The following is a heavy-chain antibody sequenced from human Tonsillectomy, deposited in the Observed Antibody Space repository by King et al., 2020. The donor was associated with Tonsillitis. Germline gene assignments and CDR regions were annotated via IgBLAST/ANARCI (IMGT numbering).Heavy chain of an antibody. V-gene: IGHV3-48*01. CDR1: GFTFSSYS. Sequence: VQLVASGGGLVQPGGSLRLSCAASGFTFSSYSMNWVRQAPGKGLEWVSYISSSSSTIYYADSVKGRFTISRDNAKNSLYLQMNSLRAEDTAEYYCARDERGYSGYDYGIDYWGQGTLVTVSS. J-gene: IGHJ4*02. CDR3: ARDERGYSGYDYGIDY. CDR2: ISSSSSTI. D-gene: IGHD5-12*01.